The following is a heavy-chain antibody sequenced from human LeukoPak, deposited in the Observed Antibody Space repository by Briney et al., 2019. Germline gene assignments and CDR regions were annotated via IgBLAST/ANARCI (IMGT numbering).Heavy chain of an antibody. J-gene: IGHJ5*02. D-gene: IGHD3-3*01. Sequence: SETLSLTCTVSGCSISSYYWSWIRQPPGKGLEWIGYIYYSGSTNYNPSLKSRVTISVDTSKNQFSLKLSSVTAADTAVYYCARRVRYDFWSGYGHNWFDPWGQGTLVTVSS. V-gene: IGHV4-59*01. CDR2: IYYSGST. CDR3: ARRVRYDFWSGYGHNWFDP. CDR1: GCSISSYY.